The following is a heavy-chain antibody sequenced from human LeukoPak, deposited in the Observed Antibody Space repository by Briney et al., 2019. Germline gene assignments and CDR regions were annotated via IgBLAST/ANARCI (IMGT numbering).Heavy chain of an antibody. CDR1: GFTFIDYD. CDR2: IGIRGDT. CDR3: ARGGIQVSGIDEFDY. Sequence: GGSLRLSCAASGFTFIDYDMHWVRQVIGKGLEWVSAIGIRGDTHYSGSVKGRFTISRENPESSLYLQMNSLRAEDTAVYYCARGGIQVSGIDEFDYWGQGTLVTVSS. J-gene: IGHJ4*02. V-gene: IGHV3-13*01. D-gene: IGHD6-19*01.